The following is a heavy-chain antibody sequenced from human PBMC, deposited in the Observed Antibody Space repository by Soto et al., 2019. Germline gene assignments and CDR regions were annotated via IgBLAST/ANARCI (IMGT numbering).Heavy chain of an antibody. CDR1: GFTFSTYD. J-gene: IGHJ3*02. Sequence: QVQLVESGGGVVQPGRSLRLSCAASGFTFSTYDMHWVRQAPGKGLEGVALISYDGSKKYYGDSLKGRFTISRDNSKNTLYLQMNSRRAEDTAVYYCESALGAYCNGGSCHGAFDIWGQGRMVTVSS. CDR3: ESALGAYCNGGSCHGAFDI. V-gene: IGHV3-30*03. CDR2: ISYDGSKK. D-gene: IGHD2-15*01.